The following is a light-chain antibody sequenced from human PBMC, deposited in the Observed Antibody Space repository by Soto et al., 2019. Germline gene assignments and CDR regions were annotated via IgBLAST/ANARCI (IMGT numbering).Light chain of an antibody. CDR1: QSVGYS. Sequence: EHVLTQSPGTLSLSPGARATLSCRASQSVGYSLAWYQQRPGQAPTLLISDASTRAPGIPDRFSGSGSGTDFTLTISRLQPEDYALYYCQQYGPSLITFGQGTRLEIK. CDR2: DAS. CDR3: QQYGPSLIT. V-gene: IGKV3-20*01. J-gene: IGKJ5*01.